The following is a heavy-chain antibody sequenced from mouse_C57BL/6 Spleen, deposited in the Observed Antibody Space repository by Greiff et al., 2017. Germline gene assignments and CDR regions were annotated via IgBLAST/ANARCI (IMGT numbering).Heavy chain of an antibody. Sequence: EVQLQQSGAELVRPGSSVKMSCKTSGYTFTSYGINWVKQRPGQGLEWIGYIYIGNGYTEYNAKFKGKDTLTSDTSSSTAYMQLSSLTSEDSAIYFCARGTLGYFDVWGTGTTVTVSS. CDR1: GYTFTSYG. D-gene: IGHD3-1*01. CDR3: ARGTLGYFDV. V-gene: IGHV1-58*01. J-gene: IGHJ1*03. CDR2: IYIGNGYT.